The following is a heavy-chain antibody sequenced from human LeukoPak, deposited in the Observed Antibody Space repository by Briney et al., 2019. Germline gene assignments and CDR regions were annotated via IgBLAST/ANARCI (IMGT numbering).Heavy chain of an antibody. CDR1: GGSFSGYY. V-gene: IGHV4-34*01. CDR3: ARAVSGRFDY. D-gene: IGHD6-19*01. Sequence: SETLSLTCAVYGGSFSGYYWSWIRQPPGKGLEWIEEVNHSGSTNYNPSLKSRVTISVDTSKNQFSLRLSSVTAADTAIYYCARAVSGRFDYWGQGTLVTVSS. CDR2: VNHSGST. J-gene: IGHJ4*02.